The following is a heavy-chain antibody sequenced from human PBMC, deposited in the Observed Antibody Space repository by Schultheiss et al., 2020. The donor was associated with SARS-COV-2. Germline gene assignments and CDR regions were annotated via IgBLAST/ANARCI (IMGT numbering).Heavy chain of an antibody. J-gene: IGHJ4*02. Sequence: GGSLRLSCAASGFTFSSYGMHWVRQAPGKGLEWVAVIWYDGSNKYYADSVKGRFTISRDNSKNTLYLQMNSLRAEDTAVYYCARAGGYDSSGCLGYWGQGTLVTVSS. CDR1: GFTFSSYG. V-gene: IGHV3-33*01. CDR3: ARAGGYDSSGCLGY. CDR2: IWYDGSNK. D-gene: IGHD3-22*01.